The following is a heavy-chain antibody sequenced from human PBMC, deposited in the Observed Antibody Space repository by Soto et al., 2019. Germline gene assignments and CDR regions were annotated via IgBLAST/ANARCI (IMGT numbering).Heavy chain of an antibody. D-gene: IGHD6-19*01. Sequence: QVQLVQSGAEVKKPGASVKVSCKASGYTFTSYGISWVRQAPGQGLEWMGWSSAYNGNTKYAQKLQGTATMTTHTATRTAHREVTRLRSDDTAVYYCATDLAVGLVDYWCQGTLVTVSS. J-gene: IGHJ4*02. V-gene: IGHV1-18*01. CDR2: SSAYNGNT. CDR3: ATDLAVGLVDY. CDR1: GYTFTSYG.